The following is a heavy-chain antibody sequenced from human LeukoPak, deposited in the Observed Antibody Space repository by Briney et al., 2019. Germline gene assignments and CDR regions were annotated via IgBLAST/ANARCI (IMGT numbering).Heavy chain of an antibody. D-gene: IGHD3-22*01. CDR3: ARDQYSSGYYQGQDY. Sequence: ASVKVPCKASGYTFTSYGISWVRQAPGLGLEWMGWISAYNGNTNYAQKLQGRVTMTTDTSTSTAYMELRSLRSDDTAVYYCARDQYSSGYYQGQDYWGQGTLVTVSS. V-gene: IGHV1-18*01. CDR2: ISAYNGNT. CDR1: GYTFTSYG. J-gene: IGHJ4*02.